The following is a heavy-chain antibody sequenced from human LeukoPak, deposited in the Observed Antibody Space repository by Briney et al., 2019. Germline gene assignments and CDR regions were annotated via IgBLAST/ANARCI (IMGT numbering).Heavy chain of an antibody. J-gene: IGHJ3*02. D-gene: IGHD3-22*01. V-gene: IGHV4-61*02. CDR1: GDSISSGDYY. CDR3: ARGPYSYDSSGAFDI. CDR2: IPSSGST. Sequence: PSQTLSLTCTVSGDSISSGDYYWSWIRQPAGKGLEWIGRIPSSGSTNYNPSLKSRVTISVDTSKNQFSLKLSSVTAADTAVYFCARGPYSYDSSGAFDIWGQGTMVTVSS.